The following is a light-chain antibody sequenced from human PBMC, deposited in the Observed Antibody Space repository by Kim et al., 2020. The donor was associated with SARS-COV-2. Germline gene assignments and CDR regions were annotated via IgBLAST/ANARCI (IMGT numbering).Light chain of an antibody. CDR3: QHYLRFPYT. Sequence: SASVGDRVSITCRASQIIETYLAWYQQKPGKAPALLIYQASSLHIGVPSRFSGSGSGTEFTLTINSLQPDDFATYYCQHYLRFPYTFGQGTKLEI. V-gene: IGKV1-5*01. J-gene: IGKJ2*01. CDR2: QAS. CDR1: QIIETY.